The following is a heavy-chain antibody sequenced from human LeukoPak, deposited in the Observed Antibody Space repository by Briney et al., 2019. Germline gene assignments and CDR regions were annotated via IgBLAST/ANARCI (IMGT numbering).Heavy chain of an antibody. Sequence: SETLSLTCTVSGGFISSSTYYWGWIRQPPGKGLEWIVNLYYSGSTYYNPSLKSRVTISVDTSKNQFSLKLSSVTAADTAVYYCARQAISGYDPPPFDSWGQGTLVTVSS. CDR3: ARQAISGYDPPPFDS. D-gene: IGHD5-12*01. CDR2: LYYSGST. V-gene: IGHV4-39*01. CDR1: GGFISSSTYY. J-gene: IGHJ4*02.